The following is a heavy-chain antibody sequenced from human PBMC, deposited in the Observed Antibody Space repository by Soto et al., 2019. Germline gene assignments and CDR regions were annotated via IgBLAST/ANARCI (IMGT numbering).Heavy chain of an antibody. V-gene: IGHV3-66*01. CDR2: IYSGGST. J-gene: IGHJ4*02. CDR3: ARDSTVTTFDY. D-gene: IGHD4-17*01. Sequence: EVQLVESGGGLVQPGGSLRLSCAASGFTVTSNYMTWVRQAPGKGLEWVSVIYSGGSTYYAESVKGRFTISRDNFKNTLYLQMNSLRAEDTAVYYCARDSTVTTFDYWGQGTLVTVSS. CDR1: GFTVTSNY.